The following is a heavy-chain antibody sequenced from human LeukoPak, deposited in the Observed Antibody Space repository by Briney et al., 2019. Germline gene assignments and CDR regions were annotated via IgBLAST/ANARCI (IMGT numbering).Heavy chain of an antibody. Sequence: ASVKVSCKASGYIFTAYYLHWVRQSPGLGLEWMGWINPNNGGTMYAQKFQGRLTMTLDTSISTLYMELSSLTSDGTAVYYCARDDRATHDYWGQGTLVTVSS. V-gene: IGHV1-2*02. CDR3: ARDDRATHDY. CDR1: GYIFTAYY. J-gene: IGHJ4*02. CDR2: INPNNGGT.